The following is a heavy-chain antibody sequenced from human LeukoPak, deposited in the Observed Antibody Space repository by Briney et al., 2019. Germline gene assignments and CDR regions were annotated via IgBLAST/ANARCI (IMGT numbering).Heavy chain of an antibody. CDR2: IYYSGST. Sequence: SETLSLTCTVSGGSISNYYWSWIRQPPGKGLEWIGYIYYSGSTNYNPSLKSRVTISVDTSKNQFSLKLRSVTAADTAVYYCARQTGSGLFILPGGQGTLVTVSS. CDR1: GGSISNYY. D-gene: IGHD3/OR15-3a*01. CDR3: ARQTGSGLFILP. V-gene: IGHV4-59*01. J-gene: IGHJ4*02.